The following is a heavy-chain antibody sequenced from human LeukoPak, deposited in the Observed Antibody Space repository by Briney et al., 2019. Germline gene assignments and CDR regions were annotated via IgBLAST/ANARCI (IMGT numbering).Heavy chain of an antibody. CDR3: ARDLPSLGFSSHLAFDI. J-gene: IGHJ3*02. V-gene: IGHV4-59*01. D-gene: IGHD3-10*01. CDR2: IYYSGST. CDR1: GGSISSYY. Sequence: SETLSLTCTVSGGSISSYYWSWIRQPPGKGLEWIGYIYYSGSTNYNPSLKSRVTISVDTSKNQFSLKLSSVTAADTAVYYCARDLPSLGFSSHLAFDIWGQGTMVTVSS.